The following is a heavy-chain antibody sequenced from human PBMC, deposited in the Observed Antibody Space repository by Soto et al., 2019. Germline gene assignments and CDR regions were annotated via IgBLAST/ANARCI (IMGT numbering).Heavy chain of an antibody. CDR3: ARVVVSGSYYYFDP. CDR1: GFSLSTSRVR. J-gene: IGHJ5*02. Sequence: ESGLALMKPTRTLRLTCTFWGFSLSTSRVRVSWIRRPPGKALEWLARIDWDYDKFYSTSLKTRLTVSKDASKNQVVLTMSNMDPVDTATYYCARVVVSGSYYYFDPWGQGTLVTVSS. V-gene: IGHV2-70*04. CDR2: IDWDYDK. D-gene: IGHD1-26*01.